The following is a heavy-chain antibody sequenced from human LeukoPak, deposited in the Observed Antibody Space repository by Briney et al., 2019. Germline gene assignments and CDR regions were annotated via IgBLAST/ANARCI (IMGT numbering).Heavy chain of an antibody. V-gene: IGHV3-7*05. CDR2: IKQDGSEK. CDR3: ARDSGDYEGVAFDI. CDR1: GFTFSSYW. Sequence: TGGSLRLSCAASGFTFSSYWMSWVRQAPGKGLEWVANIKQDGSEKYYVDSVKGRFTISRDNAKNSLYLQMNSLRAEDTAVYYCARDSGDYEGVAFDIWGQGTMVTVSS. D-gene: IGHD4-17*01. J-gene: IGHJ3*02.